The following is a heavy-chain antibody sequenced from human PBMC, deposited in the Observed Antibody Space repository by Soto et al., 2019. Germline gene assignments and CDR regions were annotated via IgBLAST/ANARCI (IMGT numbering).Heavy chain of an antibody. CDR3: ASPPAQYSSGWYFYAY. V-gene: IGHV3-21*01. Sequence: EVQLVESGGGLVKPGGSLRLSCAASGFTFSSYSMNWVRQAPGKGLEWVSSISSSSSYIYYADSVKGRFTISRDNAKNSRYLQMNSLRAEDTAVYYCASPPAQYSSGWYFYAYWGQGTLVTVSS. CDR2: ISSSSSYI. D-gene: IGHD6-19*01. CDR1: GFTFSSYS. J-gene: IGHJ4*02.